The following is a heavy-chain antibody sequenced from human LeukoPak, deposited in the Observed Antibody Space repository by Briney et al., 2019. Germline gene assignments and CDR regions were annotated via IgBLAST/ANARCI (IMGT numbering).Heavy chain of an antibody. J-gene: IGHJ4*02. CDR2: ISGSGGST. V-gene: IGHV3-23*01. CDR1: GFTFSSYA. D-gene: IGHD3-16*01. CDR3: AKGYYDYVWGSYYFDY. Sequence: GSLRLSCAASGFTFSSYAMSWVRQAPGKGLEWVSAISGSGGSTYYADSVKGRFTISRDNSKNTLYLQMNSLRAEDTAVYYCAKGYYDYVWGSYYFDYWGQGTLVTVSS.